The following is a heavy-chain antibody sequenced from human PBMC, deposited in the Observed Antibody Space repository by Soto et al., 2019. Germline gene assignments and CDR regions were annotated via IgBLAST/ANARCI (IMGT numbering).Heavy chain of an antibody. V-gene: IGHV5-10-1*03. Sequence: EVQLVQSGAEVRKPGESLRISCQGSGDSINSYWISWVRQMPGKGLEWMGRIDPTESRTNYSPSFQFHVTISADKSIDTAYLQWSRLKASENSIYYCERLYCTSTNCYGPIDFWGQGTLVTVSS. CDR2: IDPTESRT. D-gene: IGHD2-2*01. J-gene: IGHJ4*02. CDR3: ERLYCTSTNCYGPIDF. CDR1: GDSINSYW.